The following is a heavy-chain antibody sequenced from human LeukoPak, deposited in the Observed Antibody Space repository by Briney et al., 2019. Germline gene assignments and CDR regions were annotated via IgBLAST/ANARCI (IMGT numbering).Heavy chain of an antibody. Sequence: ASVKVSCKASGYTFTGYYMHWVRQAPGQGLEWMGWINPNSGGTNYAQKFQGRVTMTRDTSISTAYMELSRLRSDDTAVYYCAREGGYDSSGRTSWFDPWGQGTLVTVSS. J-gene: IGHJ5*02. CDR2: INPNSGGT. CDR3: AREGGYDSSGRTSWFDP. D-gene: IGHD3-22*01. V-gene: IGHV1-2*02. CDR1: GYTFTGYY.